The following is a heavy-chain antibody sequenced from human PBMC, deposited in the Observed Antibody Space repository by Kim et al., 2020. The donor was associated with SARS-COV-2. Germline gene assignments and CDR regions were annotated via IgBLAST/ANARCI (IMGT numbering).Heavy chain of an antibody. CDR3: ARTLIVVVPAASPTYYYYGMDV. CDR2: IIPIFGTA. Sequence: SVKVSCKASGGTFSSYAISWVRQAPGQGLEWMGGIIPIFGTANYAQKFQGRVTITADESTSTAYMELSSLRSEDTAVYYCARTLIVVVPAASPTYYYYGMDVWGQGTTVTVSS. J-gene: IGHJ6*02. D-gene: IGHD2-2*01. CDR1: GGTFSSYA. V-gene: IGHV1-69*13.